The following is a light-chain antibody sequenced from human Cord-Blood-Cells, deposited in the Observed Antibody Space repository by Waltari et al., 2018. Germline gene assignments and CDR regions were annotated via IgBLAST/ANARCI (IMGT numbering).Light chain of an antibody. CDR3: NSRDSSGNV. J-gene: IGLJ1*01. CDR2: GKN. V-gene: IGLV3-19*01. CDR1: SLRSYY. Sequence: SSELTQDPAVSVALGQTVRITCQGDSLRSYYASWYQQKPGQAPVLVNYGKNNRPSGIPDRFSGSSSGNTASLTITGAQAEDEADYYCNSRDSSGNVFGTGTKVTVL.